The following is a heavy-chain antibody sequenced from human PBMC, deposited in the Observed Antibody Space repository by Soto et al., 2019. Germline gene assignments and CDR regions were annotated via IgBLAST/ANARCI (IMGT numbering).Heavy chain of an antibody. CDR3: ARDGDYYYDSSGQKITGSFDI. CDR1: GYTFTSYY. J-gene: IGHJ3*02. V-gene: IGHV1-46*01. D-gene: IGHD3-22*01. CDR2: INPSGGST. Sequence: ASVKVSCKASGYTFTSYYMHWVRQAPGQGLEWTGIINPSGGSTSYAQKFQGRVTMTRDTSTSTVYMELSSLRSEDTAVYYCARDGDYYYDSSGQKITGSFDIWGQGTMVTVSS.